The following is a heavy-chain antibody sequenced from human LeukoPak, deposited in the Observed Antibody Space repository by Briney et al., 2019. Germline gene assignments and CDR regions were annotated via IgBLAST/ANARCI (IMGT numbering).Heavy chain of an antibody. Sequence: PSETLSLTCTVSGGSISSYYWSWIRQPPGKGLEWIGYIYYSGSTNYNPSLKSRVTISVDTSKNQFSPKLSSVTAADTAVYYCARHKAATVPRFDYWGQGTLVTVSS. J-gene: IGHJ4*02. CDR1: GGSISSYY. CDR3: ARHKAATVPRFDY. V-gene: IGHV4-59*08. D-gene: IGHD2-15*01. CDR2: IYYSGST.